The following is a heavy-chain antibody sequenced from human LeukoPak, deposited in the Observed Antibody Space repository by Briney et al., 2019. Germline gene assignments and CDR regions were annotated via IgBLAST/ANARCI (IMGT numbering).Heavy chain of an antibody. D-gene: IGHD3-22*01. J-gene: IGHJ3*02. Sequence: GGSLRLSCAASGFTFSSYAMSWVRQAPGKGLEWVAVISYDGSNKYYADSVKGRFTISRDNSKNTLYLQMNSLRAEDTAVYYCAKLYSSGYPATGAFDIWGQGTMVTVSS. CDR2: ISYDGSNK. CDR1: GFTFSSYA. V-gene: IGHV3-30*18. CDR3: AKLYSSGYPATGAFDI.